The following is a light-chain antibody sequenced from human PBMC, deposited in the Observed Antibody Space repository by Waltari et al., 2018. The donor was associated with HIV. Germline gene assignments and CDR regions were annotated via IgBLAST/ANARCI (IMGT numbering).Light chain of an antibody. CDR2: GAS. J-gene: IGKJ3*01. CDR1: QSVSSN. V-gene: IGKV3-15*01. Sequence: EIVMTQSPATLSVSPGERATLSCRASQSVSSNLAWYQQKPGQAPRLLLYGASTRATGIPARFSGSGSGTEFTLTISSLQSEDFAVYYCQQYNNWLFTFGPGTKVDIK. CDR3: QQYNNWLFT.